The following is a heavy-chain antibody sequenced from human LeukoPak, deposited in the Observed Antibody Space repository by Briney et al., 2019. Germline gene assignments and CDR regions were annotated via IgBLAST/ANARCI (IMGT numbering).Heavy chain of an antibody. CDR1: GGSISSYY. Sequence: PSETLSLTCTVSGGSISSYYWSWLRQPPGKGLEWIGYIYYSGSTNYNPSLKSRVPISVDTSKNQFSLKLSSVTAADTAVYYCAREVVPAATSNWFDPWGQGTLVTVSS. D-gene: IGHD2-2*01. CDR3: AREVVPAATSNWFDP. J-gene: IGHJ5*02. V-gene: IGHV4-59*01. CDR2: IYYSGST.